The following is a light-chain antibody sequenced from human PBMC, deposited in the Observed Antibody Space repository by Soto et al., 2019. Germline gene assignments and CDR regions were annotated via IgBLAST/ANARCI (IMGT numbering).Light chain of an antibody. CDR3: QQYNTYSWT. J-gene: IGKJ1*01. V-gene: IGKV1-5*01. CDR1: QTVSMW. CDR2: DAS. Sequence: DVQMTQSPSTLSASVGDRVTITCRASQTVSMWLAWFQQKPGRAPKLLIYDASTLETGVPSRFSGAGYGTEFTLTISSPQPDDFATYFCQQYNTYSWTFGQGTKVEIK.